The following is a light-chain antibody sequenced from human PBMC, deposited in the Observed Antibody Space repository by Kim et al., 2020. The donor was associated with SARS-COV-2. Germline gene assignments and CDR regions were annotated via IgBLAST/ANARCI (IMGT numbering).Light chain of an antibody. CDR3: QQYYSCPCT. CDR2: AAS. CDR1: QGISSD. Sequence: ASTGERVTITCRASQGISSDLAWYQQKPGQAPKLLIYAASTRASGVPARFSGSGSGTDFTLTISCLQSEDFAAYYCQQYYSCPCTFGQGTKVDIK. J-gene: IGKJ1*01. V-gene: IGKV1-8*01.